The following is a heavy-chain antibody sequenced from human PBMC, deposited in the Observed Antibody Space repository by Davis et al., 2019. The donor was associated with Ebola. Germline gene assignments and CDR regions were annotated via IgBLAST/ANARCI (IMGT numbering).Heavy chain of an antibody. Sequence: GESLKISCAASGFTFSSYAIHWVRQAPGKGLEWVAVISFDGGNNKHYADSVKGRFTISRDNSKNTLYLQMNSLRAEDTAVYYCARDMGTAMVLYDYGMDVWGKGTTVTVSS. CDR1: GFTFSSYA. CDR2: ISFDGGNNK. CDR3: ARDMGTAMVLYDYGMDV. D-gene: IGHD5-18*01. V-gene: IGHV3-30*04. J-gene: IGHJ6*04.